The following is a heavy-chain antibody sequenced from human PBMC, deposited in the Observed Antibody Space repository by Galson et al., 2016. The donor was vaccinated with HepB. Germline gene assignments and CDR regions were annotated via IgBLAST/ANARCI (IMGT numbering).Heavy chain of an antibody. J-gene: IGHJ6*02. CDR3: ARDAVVQGSFDV. Sequence: SLRLSCAASGFTFSSHWIHWVRQGPGKGLEWVSRINRDGSSTNHADSVKRRFSISKDNANNTVFLQMNGLRAEDTAVYYCARDAVVQGSFDVWGQGTPVTVSS. CDR2: INRDGSST. CDR1: GFTFSSHW. D-gene: IGHD2-15*01. V-gene: IGHV3-74*01.